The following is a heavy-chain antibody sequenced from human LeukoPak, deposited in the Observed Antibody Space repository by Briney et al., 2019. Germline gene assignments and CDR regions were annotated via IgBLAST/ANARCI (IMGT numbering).Heavy chain of an antibody. D-gene: IGHD3-10*01. J-gene: IGHJ4*02. Sequence: PSETLSLTCTVSGGSISSYYWSWIRQPPGKGLEWIGYIYYSGSTYYNPSLKSRVTISVDTSKNQFSLKLSSVTAADTAVYYCARGGGPYGSGSYYKTPVDYWGQGTLVTVSS. V-gene: IGHV4-59*12. CDR1: GGSISSYY. CDR3: ARGGGPYGSGSYYKTPVDY. CDR2: IYYSGST.